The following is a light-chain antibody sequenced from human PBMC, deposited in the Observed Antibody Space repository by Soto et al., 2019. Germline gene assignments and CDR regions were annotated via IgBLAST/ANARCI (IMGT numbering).Light chain of an antibody. CDR3: SSFAGTFSLYV. Sequence: QSALTQPLSVSGYPGQSVAVSCTGTDNDVGAYDHVSWYQRSPDKAPRLLIFDVSKRPSGVPDRFSGSNSGNTASLTISGLQADDEAEYFCSSFAGTFSLYVFGGGTKVTVL. CDR1: DNDVGAYDH. J-gene: IGLJ1*01. CDR2: DVS. V-gene: IGLV2-11*01.